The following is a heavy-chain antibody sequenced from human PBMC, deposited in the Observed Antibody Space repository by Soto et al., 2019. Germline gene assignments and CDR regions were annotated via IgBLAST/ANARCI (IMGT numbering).Heavy chain of an antibody. CDR1: GYTFTSYG. CDR3: VRDEIRTIVVVPAAINPEVGYYYYGMDV. D-gene: IGHD2-2*02. Sequence: ASVKVSCKASGYTFTSYGISWVRQAPGQGLEWMGWISAYNGNTNYAQKLQGRVTMTTDTSTSTAYMELRSLRSDDTAVYYCVRDEIRTIVVVPAAINPEVGYYYYGMDVWGQGTTVTVSS. J-gene: IGHJ6*02. CDR2: ISAYNGNT. V-gene: IGHV1-18*04.